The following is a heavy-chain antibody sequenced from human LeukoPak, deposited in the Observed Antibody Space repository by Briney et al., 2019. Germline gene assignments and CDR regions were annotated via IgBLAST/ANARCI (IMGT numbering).Heavy chain of an antibody. V-gene: IGHV4-61*02. D-gene: IGHD2-2*01. Sequence: ASETLSLTCTVSGASISSDNFYCSWIRQPAGKGLEWIGRIYNSGNINYNPSLKSRATMSVDASKNQFSLKLSSVTAADTAIYYCARSRPVHCSIISCYGLDPFAYWGQGTLVTVSS. CDR1: GASISSDNFY. CDR3: ARSRPVHCSIISCYGLDPFAY. J-gene: IGHJ4*02. CDR2: IYNSGNI.